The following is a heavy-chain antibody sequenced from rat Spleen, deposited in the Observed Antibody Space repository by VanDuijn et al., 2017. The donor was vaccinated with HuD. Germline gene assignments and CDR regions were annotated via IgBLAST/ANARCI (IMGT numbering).Heavy chain of an antibody. V-gene: IGHV5S23*01. CDR3: ARQDTSGYSNWFAY. Sequence: EVQLMESGGGLVQPGRSLKLSCAASGFTFSDYNMAWVRQAPKKGLEWVATINPGGYNTYYRDSVRGRFTVSRDNSKSTLYLQVDSLRSEDTATYYCARQDTSGYSNWFAYWGQGTLVTVSS. J-gene: IGHJ3*01. D-gene: IGHD4-3*01. CDR2: INPGGYNT. CDR1: GFTFSDYN.